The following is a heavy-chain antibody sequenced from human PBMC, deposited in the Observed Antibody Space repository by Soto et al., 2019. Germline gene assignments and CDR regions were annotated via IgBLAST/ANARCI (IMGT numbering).Heavy chain of an antibody. D-gene: IGHD2-21*02. Sequence: QVQLVESGGGVVQPGRSLRLSCAASGFTFSSYGMHWVRQAPGKGLEWVAVISYDGSNKYYADSVKGRFTISRDNSKNTLYLQMNSLRAEDMAVYYCAKEVNIVVVTAIRRADYYYGMDVWGQGTTVTVSS. J-gene: IGHJ6*02. V-gene: IGHV3-30*18. CDR1: GFTFSSYG. CDR3: AKEVNIVVVTAIRRADYYYGMDV. CDR2: ISYDGSNK.